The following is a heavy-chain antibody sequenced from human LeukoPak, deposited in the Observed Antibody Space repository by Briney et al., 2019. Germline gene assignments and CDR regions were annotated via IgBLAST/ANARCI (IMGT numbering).Heavy chain of an antibody. V-gene: IGHV4-34*01. D-gene: IGHD5-12*01. J-gene: IGHJ4*02. Sequence: SETLSLTCAVYGGSFSGYYWSWIRQPPGKGLEWIGEINHSGSTNYNPSLKSRVTISVDTSKNQFSLKLSSVTAAGSAVYYCARGHRGAYGDYWGQGTLVTVSS. CDR1: GGSFSGYY. CDR3: ARGHRGAYGDY. CDR2: INHSGST.